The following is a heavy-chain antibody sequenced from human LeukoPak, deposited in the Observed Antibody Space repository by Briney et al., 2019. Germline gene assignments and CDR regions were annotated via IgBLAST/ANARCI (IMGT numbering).Heavy chain of an antibody. D-gene: IGHD5-24*01. CDR2: IKQDGSEK. CDR3: VKAMADN. CDR1: GFAFSSYW. V-gene: IGHV3-7*01. Sequence: GGSLRLSCAASGFAFSSYWMSWVRQAPGKGLEWVANIKQDGSEKYYVDSVKGRFTISRDNAKNSLYLQVNSLRAEDTAMYYCVKAMADNWGQGTLVTVSS. J-gene: IGHJ4*02.